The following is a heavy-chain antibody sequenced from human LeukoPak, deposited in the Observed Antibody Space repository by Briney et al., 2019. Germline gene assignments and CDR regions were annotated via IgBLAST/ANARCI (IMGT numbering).Heavy chain of an antibody. CDR3: ARDAYCTSASCRRDFDS. J-gene: IGHJ4*02. CDR2: ISGSGYNT. Sequence: GGSLRLSCAVSGFTFSSYAISWVRQAPGTGLQWVSAISGSGYNTYCADSVKGRFTISRDNSKSTLYLQMDSLRAEDTAVYYCARDAYCTSASCRRDFDSWGQGTLVTVSS. CDR1: GFTFSSYA. V-gene: IGHV3-23*01. D-gene: IGHD2-2*01.